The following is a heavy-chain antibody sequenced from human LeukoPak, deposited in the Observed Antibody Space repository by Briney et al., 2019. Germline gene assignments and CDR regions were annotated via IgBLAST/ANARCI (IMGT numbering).Heavy chain of an antibody. J-gene: IGHJ6*02. V-gene: IGHV3-21*01. CDR1: GFTFSSYS. D-gene: IGHD3-10*01. Sequence: GGSLRLSCAASGFTFSSYSMNWVRQAPGKGLEWVSSISSSSSYIYYADSVKGRFTISRDNAKNSLYLQMNSLRAEDTAVYYCARHSYGSGRYYYYYYYGMDVWGQGTTVTVSS. CDR2: ISSSSSYI. CDR3: ARHSYGSGRYYYYYYYGMDV.